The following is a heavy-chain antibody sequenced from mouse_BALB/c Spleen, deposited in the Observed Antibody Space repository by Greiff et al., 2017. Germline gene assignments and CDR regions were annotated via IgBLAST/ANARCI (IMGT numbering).Heavy chain of an antibody. CDR1: GFSLTSYG. V-gene: IGHV2-9*02. CDR3: ARDRGDYDQYYFDY. J-gene: IGHJ2*01. CDR2: IWAGGST. Sequence: VQGVESGPGLVAPSQSLSITCTVSGFSLTSYGVHWVRQPPGKGLEWLGVIWAGGSTNYNSALMSRLSISKDNSKSQVFLKMNSLQTDDTAMYYCARDRGDYDQYYFDYWGQGTTLTVSS. D-gene: IGHD2-4*01.